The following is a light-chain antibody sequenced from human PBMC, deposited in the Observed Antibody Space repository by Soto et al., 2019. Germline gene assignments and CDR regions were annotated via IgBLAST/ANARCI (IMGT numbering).Light chain of an antibody. Sequence: QSAPTQPASVSGSPGQWITLSCTGTSSDVGGYNYVSWYQQHPGKAPKLMIYDVSNQASGVSNRFSGSKAGNTASMTISGLLAEDEADYYCSSYTSSSTVLFGGGTKLTVL. CDR3: SSYTSSSTVL. J-gene: IGLJ2*01. CDR1: SSDVGGYNY. CDR2: DVS. V-gene: IGLV2-14*01.